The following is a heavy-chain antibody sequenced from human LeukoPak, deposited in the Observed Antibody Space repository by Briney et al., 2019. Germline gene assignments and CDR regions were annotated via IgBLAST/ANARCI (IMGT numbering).Heavy chain of an antibody. D-gene: IGHD6-19*01. CDR3: ARDNGYSNGHSFDS. CDR1: GVTFSSHS. J-gene: IGHJ4*02. V-gene: IGHV3-30-3*01. Sequence: GGSLRLSCAASGVTFSSHSMHWLRQAPGKGLEWVALVSYDGANTYYSRSVMGRFTISRDNSKNTLCLQMNSLRPEDTALYYCARDNGYSNGHSFDSWGQGTLVTVSS. CDR2: VSYDGANT.